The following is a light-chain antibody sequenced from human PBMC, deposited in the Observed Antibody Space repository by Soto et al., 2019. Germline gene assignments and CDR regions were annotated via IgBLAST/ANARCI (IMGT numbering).Light chain of an antibody. V-gene: IGKV3-20*01. CDR3: QQYGTSPIT. CDR2: GAS. J-gene: IGKJ5*01. CDR1: QSVSSSH. Sequence: EIVLSQSPGTLSLSPGERATLSCRASQSVSSSHLAWYQQQPGQAPRLLIYGASNRATGIPDRFSGSGSGTDFTLTISRLEPEDFAVYYCQQYGTSPITFGQGTRLEIK.